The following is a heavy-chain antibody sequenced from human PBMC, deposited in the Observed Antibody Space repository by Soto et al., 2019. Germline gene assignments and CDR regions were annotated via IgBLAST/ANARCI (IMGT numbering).Heavy chain of an antibody. V-gene: IGHV3-74*01. J-gene: IGHJ4*02. CDR1: GFTFNSYW. CDR3: ARVSARVY. D-gene: IGHD6-6*01. CDR2: ISSDGTTT. Sequence: GGALRPSCAASGFTFNSYWMHWVRQAPGKGLVCVSRISSDGTTTNYADSVKGRFTISRDNAKNTLYLQMNSLRAEDTAVYYCARVSARVYWGQGILVTVSS.